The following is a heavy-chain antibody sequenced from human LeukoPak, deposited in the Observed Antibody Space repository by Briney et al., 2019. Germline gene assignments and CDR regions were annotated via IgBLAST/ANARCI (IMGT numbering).Heavy chain of an antibody. CDR1: GGSISSSSYY. Sequence: LSETLSLTCTVSGGSISSSSYYWGWIRQPPGKGLEWIGSIYYSGSTYYNPSLKSRVTISVDTSKNQFSLKLRSVTAADTAVYYCARRTIYGSGSYELFDYWGQGTLVTVSS. J-gene: IGHJ4*02. V-gene: IGHV4-39*01. D-gene: IGHD3-10*01. CDR2: IYYSGST. CDR3: ARRTIYGSGSYELFDY.